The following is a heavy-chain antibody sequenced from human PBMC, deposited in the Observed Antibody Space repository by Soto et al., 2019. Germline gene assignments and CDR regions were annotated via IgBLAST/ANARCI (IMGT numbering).Heavy chain of an antibody. CDR3: ARREIQGPIDY. Sequence: QVQLQESGPGLVKPSDTLSLTCAVSGYSISSSNWWGWIRQPPGKGLEWIGYIYYSGTTYYNPSLKGRVTMSVDTSKNQLSLKLTSVTAVDTAVYYCARREIQGPIDYWGQGTLVTVSS. V-gene: IGHV4-28*01. J-gene: IGHJ4*02. D-gene: IGHD1-26*01. CDR2: IYYSGTT. CDR1: GYSISSSNW.